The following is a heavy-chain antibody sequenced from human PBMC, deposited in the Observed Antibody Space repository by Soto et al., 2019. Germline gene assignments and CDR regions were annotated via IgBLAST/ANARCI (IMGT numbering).Heavy chain of an antibody. J-gene: IGHJ4*02. CDR3: AREREGSGSLPSYFDQ. CDR2: IIPIIGTP. CDR1: GGSLRNSG. Sequence: QLELVQSGAEVMEPGSSVKLSCKASGGSLRNSGINWVRQAPGQGLEWVGGIIPIIGTPNYLQRLQTRVTITADESTNTALWEWGGLRFDAPAIYYCAREREGSGSLPSYFDQWGQGTLVTVSS. V-gene: IGHV1-69*01. D-gene: IGHD3-10*01.